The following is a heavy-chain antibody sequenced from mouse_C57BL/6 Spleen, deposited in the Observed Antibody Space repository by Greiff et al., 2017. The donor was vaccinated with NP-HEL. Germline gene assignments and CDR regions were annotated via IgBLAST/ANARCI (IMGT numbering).Heavy chain of an antibody. CDR2: IDPETGGT. J-gene: IGHJ3*01. V-gene: IGHV1-15*01. CDR1: GYTFTDYE. Sequence: QVQLQQSGAELVRPGASVTLSCKASGYTFTDYEMHWVKQTPVHGLEWIGAIDPETGGTAYNQKFKGKAILTADKSSSTAYMELRSLTSEDSAVYYCTREDLHGFAYWGQGTLVTVSA. CDR3: TREDLHGFAY.